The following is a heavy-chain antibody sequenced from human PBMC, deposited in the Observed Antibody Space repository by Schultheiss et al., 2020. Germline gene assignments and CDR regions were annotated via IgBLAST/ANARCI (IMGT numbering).Heavy chain of an antibody. J-gene: IGHJ3*02. D-gene: IGHD2-21*01. CDR1: GLIVNRNY. CDR2: IYSGGST. Sequence: GESLKISCAASGLIVNRNYMNWVRQAPGKGLEWVSVIYSGGSTYYADSVKGRFTISRDNSKNTLYLQMNSLRAEDTAVYYCARALAYCGGDCYPGAFDIWGQGTMVTVSS. V-gene: IGHV3-66*02. CDR3: ARALAYCGGDCYPGAFDI.